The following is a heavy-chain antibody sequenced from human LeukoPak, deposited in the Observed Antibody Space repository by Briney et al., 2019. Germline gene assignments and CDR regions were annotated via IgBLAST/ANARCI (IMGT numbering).Heavy chain of an antibody. Sequence: GGSLRLSCAASGFTFDDYAMHWVRQAPGKGLEWVSGISWTSGSIDYADSVKGRFTISRDNAKNSLYLQMNSLRAEDTALYYCAKAPTKYDSSGYWGFDYRGQGTLVTVSS. J-gene: IGHJ4*02. CDR2: ISWTSGSI. CDR1: GFTFDDYA. CDR3: AKAPTKYDSSGYWGFDY. V-gene: IGHV3-9*01. D-gene: IGHD3-22*01.